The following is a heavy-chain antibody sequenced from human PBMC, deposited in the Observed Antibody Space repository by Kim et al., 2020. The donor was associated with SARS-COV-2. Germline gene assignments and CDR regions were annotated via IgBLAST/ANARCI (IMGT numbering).Heavy chain of an antibody. Sequence: STTYNPSLKSRVTISVDTSKNQFSLKLSSVTAAEPAVYYCARAGVTAIDYWGQGTLVTVSS. V-gene: IGHV4-59*01. CDR2: ST. CDR3: ARAGVTAIDY. J-gene: IGHJ4*02. D-gene: IGHD2-21*02.